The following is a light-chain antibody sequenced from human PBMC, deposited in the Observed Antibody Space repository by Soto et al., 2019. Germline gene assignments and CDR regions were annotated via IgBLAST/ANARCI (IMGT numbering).Light chain of an antibody. J-gene: IGKJ2*01. V-gene: IGKV3-20*01. CDR2: GAS. CDR1: QSVSSNY. CDR3: QQYGSSPPYT. Sequence: EIXLTQSPGTLSLSPGERATLSCRASQSVSSNYLAWYQQKFGQAPRLLIYGASSRATGIPDRFSGSGSGTDFTLTISRLEPEDFAVYYCQQYGSSPPYTFGQGTKLEI.